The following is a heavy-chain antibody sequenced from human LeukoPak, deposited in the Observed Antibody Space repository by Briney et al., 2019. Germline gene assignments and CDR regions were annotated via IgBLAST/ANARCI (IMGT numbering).Heavy chain of an antibody. Sequence: PGRSLRLSCAASGFTFDDYAMHWVRQAPGKGLEWVSCISWNSGSIGNADSVKGRFTISRDNAKNSLYLQMNSLRAEDTALYYCAKAASPYSSSPIDYWGQGTLVTVSS. CDR2: ISWNSGSI. CDR1: GFTFDDYA. V-gene: IGHV3-9*01. J-gene: IGHJ4*02. CDR3: AKAASPYSSSPIDY. D-gene: IGHD6-6*01.